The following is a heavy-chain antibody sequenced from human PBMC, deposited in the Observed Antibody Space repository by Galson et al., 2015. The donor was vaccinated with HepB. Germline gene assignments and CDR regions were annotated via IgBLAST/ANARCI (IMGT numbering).Heavy chain of an antibody. D-gene: IGHD5-18*01. J-gene: IGHJ4*02. CDR3: TTVGLTRGYIYGFDY. CDR1: GFTFTNAW. Sequence: SLRLSCAGSGFTFTNAWMSWVRQAPGKGLDWVGRIKSNSDDGTAEYAAPVKGRFAISRDDSRNTLYLQMNSLKAEDTAVYYCTTVGLTRGYIYGFDYWGQGTLVTVSS. CDR2: IKSNSDDGTA. V-gene: IGHV3-15*01.